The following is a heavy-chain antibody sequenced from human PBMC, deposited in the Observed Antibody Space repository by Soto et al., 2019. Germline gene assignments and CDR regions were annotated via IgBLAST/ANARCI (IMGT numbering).Heavy chain of an antibody. CDR2: IYHSGST. CDR1: GVSISSSSYY. Sequence: PSETLSLTCTVSGVSISSSSYYCGWIRQPPGKGLEWIGSIYHSGSTYYNPSLKSRVTISVDTSKNQFSLKLSSVTAADTAVYYCARIPLSYSSSWKYYFDYWGQGTLVTVSS. J-gene: IGHJ4*02. D-gene: IGHD6-13*01. V-gene: IGHV4-39*01. CDR3: ARIPLSYSSSWKYYFDY.